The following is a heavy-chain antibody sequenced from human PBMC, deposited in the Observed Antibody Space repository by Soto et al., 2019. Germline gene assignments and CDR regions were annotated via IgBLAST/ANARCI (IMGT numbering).Heavy chain of an antibody. V-gene: IGHV1-18*04. CDR2: TSAYNDDT. Sequence: QVQLVQSGTEVKEPGASVKVSCKSSGYIFSHYGISWVRQAPGQGLEWMAWTSAYNDDTNYAPKLQDRVSLTTDTSTDTAYMELRSLRPDDTAVYYCARDERGTCTGTNCYYFYHWGQGTLVTVSS. CDR3: ARDERGTCTGTNCYYFYH. J-gene: IGHJ4*02. D-gene: IGHD2-2*01. CDR1: GYIFSHYG.